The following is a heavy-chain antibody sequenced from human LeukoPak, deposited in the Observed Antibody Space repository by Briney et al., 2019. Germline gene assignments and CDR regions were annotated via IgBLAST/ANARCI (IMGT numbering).Heavy chain of an antibody. J-gene: IGHJ6*02. CDR3: ASRPSERVVVAATRTSYYYGMDV. Sequence: PSETLSLTCAVYGGSFSGYYWSWIRQPPGKGLEWIGEINHSGSTNYNPSLKSRVTISVDTSKNQFSLKLSSVTAADTAVYYCASRPSERVVVAATRTSYYYGMDVWGQGTTVTVSS. D-gene: IGHD2-15*01. V-gene: IGHV4-34*01. CDR2: INHSGST. CDR1: GGSFSGYY.